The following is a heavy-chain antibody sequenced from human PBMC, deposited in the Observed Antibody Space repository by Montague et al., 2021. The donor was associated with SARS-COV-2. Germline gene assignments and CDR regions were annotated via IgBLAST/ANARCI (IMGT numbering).Heavy chain of an antibody. Sequence: SLRLSCAASGFAFSTYKVNWVRQPPGKRLEWVSYISSTGTTIYYXASXKGRFTLSRDNAKNSLYLQMSSLRAEDTTVYYCARRCNVARGYCTSDTSYSYYGMDVWGQGTTVTVSS. CDR1: GFAFSTYK. V-gene: IGHV3-48*03. J-gene: IGHJ6*02. D-gene: IGHD2-8*01. CDR2: ISSTGTTI. CDR3: ARRCNVARGYCTSDTSYSYYGMDV.